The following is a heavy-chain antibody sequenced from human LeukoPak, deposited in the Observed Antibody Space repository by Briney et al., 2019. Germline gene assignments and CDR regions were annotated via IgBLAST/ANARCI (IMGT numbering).Heavy chain of an antibody. CDR3: AKDPKYYYDSSGYYDYYYYYMDV. V-gene: IGHV3-30*02. CDR2: IRYDGSNK. CDR1: GFTFSSYG. D-gene: IGHD3-22*01. Sequence: GGSLRLSCAASGFTFSSYGMHWVRQAPGKGLEGVAFIRYDGSNKYYADSVKGRFTISRDNSKNTLYLQMNSLRAEDTAVYYCAKDPKYYYDSSGYYDYYYYYMDVWGKGTTVTVSS. J-gene: IGHJ6*03.